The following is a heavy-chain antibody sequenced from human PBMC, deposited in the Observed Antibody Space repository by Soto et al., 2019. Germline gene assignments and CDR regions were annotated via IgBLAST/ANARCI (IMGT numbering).Heavy chain of an antibody. D-gene: IGHD2-15*01. CDR1: GFSLSTSGVG. J-gene: IGHJ6*02. CDR2: IYWDDDK. Sequence: QTLTLTCTFSGFSLSTSGVGVGWIRQPPGKALEWLAIIYWDDDKRYSPSLKSRLTITKDTSKNQVVLTMTNMDPVDTATYYCAGGYCSGGSCRKGHHYYYYGMDVWGQGNTVTVSS. V-gene: IGHV2-5*02. CDR3: AGGYCSGGSCRKGHHYYYYGMDV.